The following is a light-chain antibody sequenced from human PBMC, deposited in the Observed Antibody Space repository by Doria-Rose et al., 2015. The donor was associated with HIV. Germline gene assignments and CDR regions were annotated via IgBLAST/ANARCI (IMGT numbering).Light chain of an antibody. CDR3: CSYTSSSTL. V-gene: IGLV1-47*01. CDR2: RNN. CDR1: SSNIGSNY. Sequence: QSVVTQPPSASETPGQGVTISCSGSSSNIGSNYVYWYQQLPGTAPKLLIYRNNQRPSGVPDRFSGSKSGTSASLTISGLQAEDEADYFCCSYTSSSTLFGTGTKVTVL. J-gene: IGLJ1*01.